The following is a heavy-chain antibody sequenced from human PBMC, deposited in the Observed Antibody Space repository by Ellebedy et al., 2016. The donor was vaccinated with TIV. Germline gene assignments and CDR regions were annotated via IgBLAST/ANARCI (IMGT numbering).Heavy chain of an antibody. CDR2: IYYSGST. CDR3: AGAQGRYFGWLRHDHFDI. V-gene: IGHV4-59*01. J-gene: IGHJ3*02. Sequence: SETLSLTCTVSGGSISSYYWSWIRQPPGKGLEWIGDIYYSGSTNYNPSIKSRVTISVDTSKNQVSLKLSSVTAADTAVYHCAGAQGRYFGWLRHDHFDIWGQGTTVTVSS. CDR1: GGSISSYY. D-gene: IGHD3-9*01.